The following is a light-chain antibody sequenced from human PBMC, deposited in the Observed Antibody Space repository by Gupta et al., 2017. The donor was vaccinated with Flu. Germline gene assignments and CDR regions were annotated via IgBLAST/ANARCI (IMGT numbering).Light chain of an antibody. J-gene: IGLJ2*01. CDR2: EVR. CDR1: SSDVGGYNY. Sequence: QSALTQPASVSGSPGQSITIPCTGTSSDVGGYNYVSWYQHHPGKAPKVMIYEVRNRPSGVSNRFSGSKSGNTASLTISGLQAEDEADYFCSSYTRSNTYVVFGGGTKLTVL. V-gene: IGLV2-14*01. CDR3: SSYTRSNTYVV.